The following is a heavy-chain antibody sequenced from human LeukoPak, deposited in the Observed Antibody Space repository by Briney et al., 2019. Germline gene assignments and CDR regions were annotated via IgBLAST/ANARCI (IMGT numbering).Heavy chain of an antibody. CDR3: ARVNRRWLQLDY. CDR2: INHSGST. V-gene: IGHV4-34*01. J-gene: IGHJ4*02. CDR1: GGAFCGYY. D-gene: IGHD5-24*01. Sequence: SETLSLTCAVYGGAFCGYYWSWIRQPPGKGLEWLGEINHSGSTNYNPSLKSRVTISVDASKNQYPLKRSSVTAADTALYYCARVNRRWLQLDYWGQGTLVTVSS.